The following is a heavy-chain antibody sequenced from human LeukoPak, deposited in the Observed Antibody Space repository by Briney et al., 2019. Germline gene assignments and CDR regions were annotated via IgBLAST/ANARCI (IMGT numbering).Heavy chain of an antibody. J-gene: IGHJ5*02. CDR3: ARDKDSSGWYWFDP. Sequence: GGSLRLSCAASGFTFSDYYMSWIRQAPGKGLEWVSYISSSGSTIYYADSVKGRFTISRDNAKNSLYLQMNSLRAEDTAVYYCARDKDSSGWYWFDPWGQGTLVTVSS. V-gene: IGHV3-11*01. CDR1: GFTFSDYY. CDR2: ISSSGSTI. D-gene: IGHD6-19*01.